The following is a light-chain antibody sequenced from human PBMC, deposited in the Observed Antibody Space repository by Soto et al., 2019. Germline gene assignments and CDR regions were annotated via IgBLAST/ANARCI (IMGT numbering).Light chain of an antibody. CDR3: QQYNRLDT. CDR2: KAS. CDR1: QSISSW. J-gene: IGKJ2*01. Sequence: DIQMTQSPSTLSASVGDRVTITCRASQSISSWLAWYQQKPGKAPKLLIYKASSLESGVPSRFSGSGSGTEFTVTISSLQPDDFATYYCQQYNRLDTFGQGTKLEIK. V-gene: IGKV1-5*03.